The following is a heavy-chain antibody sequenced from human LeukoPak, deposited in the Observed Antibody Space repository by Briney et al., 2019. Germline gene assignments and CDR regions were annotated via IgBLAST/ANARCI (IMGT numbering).Heavy chain of an antibody. V-gene: IGHV3-66*01. D-gene: IGHD2-21*01. Sequence: GGSLRLSCVDSGFTVGPYYLSWVRQAPGKGLEWVSVIYSGGSTYFADSVKGRFTISRDISKNTVYLQMNSLRAEDTAVYYCAKSDCGSDGCKLLNYWGQGTLVTASS. CDR2: IYSGGST. J-gene: IGHJ4*02. CDR3: AKSDCGSDGCKLLNY. CDR1: GFTVGPYY.